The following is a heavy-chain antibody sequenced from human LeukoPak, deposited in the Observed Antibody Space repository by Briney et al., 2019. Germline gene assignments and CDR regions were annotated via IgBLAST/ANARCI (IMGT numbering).Heavy chain of an antibody. J-gene: IGHJ4*02. Sequence: GGSLRLSCTASGFTFSGYSMNWIRQAPGKGLEWVSSFGTRSTSVYHAGSEKGRFAISRDNAKNSLYLQMNSLRAEGTALYYCAREVSEGFDFWGQGTLVTVSS. V-gene: IGHV3-21*01. CDR2: FGTRSTSV. CDR3: AREVSEGFDF. D-gene: IGHD3-22*01. CDR1: GFTFSGYS.